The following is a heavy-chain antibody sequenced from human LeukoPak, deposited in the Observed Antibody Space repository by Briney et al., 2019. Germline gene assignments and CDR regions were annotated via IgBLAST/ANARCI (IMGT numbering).Heavy chain of an antibody. J-gene: IGHJ4*02. CDR3: TRGAGWLIDY. Sequence: SETLSLTCTVSDGSISDYYRGWIRQPPGKGLEWIGYFYNSGRSTYNPSLKSRVTISADTSKNHFSHKLNSVTTADTAVYYCTRGAGWLIDYWGQGILVTVSS. V-gene: IGHV4-59*01. D-gene: IGHD3-16*01. CDR1: DGSISDYY. CDR2: FYNSGRS.